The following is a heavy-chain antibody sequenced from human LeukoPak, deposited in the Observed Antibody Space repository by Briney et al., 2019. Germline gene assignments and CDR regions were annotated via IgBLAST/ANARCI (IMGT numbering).Heavy chain of an antibody. CDR2: INRSGST. J-gene: IGHJ6*02. D-gene: IGHD4-11*01. V-gene: IGHV4-34*01. CDR1: GGSFSGYY. Sequence: PAETLSLTCAVYGGSFSGYYWSWIRQPPGKGLEWIGEINRSGSTNYNPSLKSRVTISVDTSKNQFSLKLSSVTAADTAVYYCARGRTTETTFYYYYHGMDVWGQGTTVTVSS. CDR3: ARGRTTETTFYYYYHGMDV.